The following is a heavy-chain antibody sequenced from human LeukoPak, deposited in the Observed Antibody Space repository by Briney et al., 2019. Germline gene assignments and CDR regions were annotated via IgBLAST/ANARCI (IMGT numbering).Heavy chain of an antibody. Sequence: SETLSLTCTVSGGSISSGGYYWSWIRQHPGKGLEWIGYIYYSGSTYYNPSLKSRVTISVDTSKNQFSLKLSSVTAADTAVYYCARSWAIYDSSGYSTEPFDYWGQGTLVTVSS. D-gene: IGHD3-22*01. J-gene: IGHJ4*02. V-gene: IGHV4-31*03. CDR2: IYYSGST. CDR1: GGSISSGGYY. CDR3: ARSWAIYDSSGYSTEPFDY.